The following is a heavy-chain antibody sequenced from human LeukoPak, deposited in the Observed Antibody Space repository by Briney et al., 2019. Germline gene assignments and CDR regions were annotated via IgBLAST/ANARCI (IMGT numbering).Heavy chain of an antibody. J-gene: IGHJ4*02. CDR1: GFTFSSYW. CDR3: ARVKVLLWFGELNYFDY. Sequence: GGSLRLSCAASGFTFSSYWMSWVRQAPGKGLEWVANIKQDGSEKYYVDSVKGRFTISRDNAKNSLYLQMNSLRAEDTAVYYCARVKVLLWFGELNYFDYWGQGTLVTVSS. D-gene: IGHD3-10*01. CDR2: IKQDGSEK. V-gene: IGHV3-7*01.